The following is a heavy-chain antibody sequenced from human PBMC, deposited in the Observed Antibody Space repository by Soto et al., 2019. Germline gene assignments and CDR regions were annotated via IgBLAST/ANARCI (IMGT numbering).Heavy chain of an antibody. V-gene: IGHV1-8*01. D-gene: IGHD3-10*01. CDR2: MNPNSGNT. CDR1: GYTFTSYD. J-gene: IGHJ6*03. Sequence: ASVKVSCKASGYTFTSYDINWVRQATEQGLEWMGWMNPNSGNTGYAQKFQGRVTMTRNTSISTAYMELSSLRSEDTAVYYCARGGFGEKRVVYYYYMDVWGKGTTVTVSS. CDR3: ARGGFGEKRVVYYYYMDV.